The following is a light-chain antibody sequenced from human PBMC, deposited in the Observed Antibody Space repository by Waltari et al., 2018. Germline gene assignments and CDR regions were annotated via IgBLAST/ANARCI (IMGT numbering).Light chain of an antibody. V-gene: IGKV2-28*01. CDR3: LQALETSPT. J-gene: IGKJ4*01. Sequence: DIVMTQSPLSLPVTPGEPASISCRSSQSLLQSNGYKTLDWYLQKQGQSVHLLIYLGFNRASGVPARFSGRGSETDFTLKLSRVAGDDVGVYYCLQALETSPTFGGWAQVAIK. CDR2: LGF. CDR1: QSLLQSNGYKT.